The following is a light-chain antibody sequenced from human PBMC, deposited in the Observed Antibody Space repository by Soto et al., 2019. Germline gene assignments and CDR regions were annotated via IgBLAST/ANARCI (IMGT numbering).Light chain of an antibody. Sequence: EIVLTKFAGTLALSPGEMATLSCSASQSVIGNYLAWYQQTPGQAPRLLIYSAFNRATGIPDRFSGSGSGKDFTLTLSTLEPEDYAVDCCQPYGSSPLTFRPGTKVDIK. V-gene: IGKV3-20*01. CDR1: QSVIGNY. CDR2: SAF. CDR3: QPYGSSPLT. J-gene: IGKJ1*01.